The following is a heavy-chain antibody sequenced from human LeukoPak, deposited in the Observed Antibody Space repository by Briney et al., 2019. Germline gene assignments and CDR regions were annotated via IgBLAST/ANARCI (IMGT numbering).Heavy chain of an antibody. CDR2: INHSGST. J-gene: IGHJ4*02. V-gene: IGHV4-34*01. Sequence: SETLSLTCTVSGGSISSYYWSWIRQPPGKGLEWIGEINHSGSTNYNPSLKSRVTISVDTSKNQFSLKLSSVTAADTAVYYCARVTLWFGELYWGQGTLVTVSS. CDR3: ARVTLWFGELY. D-gene: IGHD3-10*01. CDR1: GGSISSYY.